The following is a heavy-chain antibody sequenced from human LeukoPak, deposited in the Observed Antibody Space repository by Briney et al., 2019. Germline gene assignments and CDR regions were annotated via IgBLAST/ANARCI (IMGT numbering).Heavy chain of an antibody. D-gene: IGHD2/OR15-2a*01. Sequence: SGPALVKPTQTLTLTCSVSGFALRTIGMGVNWVRQPPGKGLEWLARIDWDDHEYYNPSLTTRLTISQDTSNKQVALTMTNMDPVDTAPYFSARTIGPDALDIWGQGTMVTVSS. J-gene: IGHJ3*02. CDR2: IDWDDHE. CDR3: ARTIGPDALDI. V-gene: IGHV2-70*11. CDR1: GFALRTIGMG.